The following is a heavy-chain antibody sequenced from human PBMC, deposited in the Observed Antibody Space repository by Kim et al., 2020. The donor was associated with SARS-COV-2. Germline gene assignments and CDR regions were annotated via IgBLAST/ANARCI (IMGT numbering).Heavy chain of an antibody. CDR2: INAGNGNT. CDR1: GYTFTSYA. Sequence: ASVKVSCKASGYTFTSYAMHWVRQAPGQRLEWMGWINAGNGNTKYSQKFQGRVTITRDTSASTAYMELSSLRSEDTAVYYCASFLGNGYSFSYYMDVWGKGTTVTVSS. V-gene: IGHV1-3*01. CDR3: ASFLGNGYSFSYYMDV. D-gene: IGHD5-18*01. J-gene: IGHJ6*03.